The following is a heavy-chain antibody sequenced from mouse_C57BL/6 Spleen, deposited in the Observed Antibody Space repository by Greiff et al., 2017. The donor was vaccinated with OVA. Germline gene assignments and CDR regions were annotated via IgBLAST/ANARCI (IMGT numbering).Heavy chain of an antibody. CDR3: ARGEDYDGFDV. V-gene: IGHV3-6*01. CDR1: GYSITSGYY. CDR2: ISYDGSN. Sequence: EVQLQQSGPGLVKPSQSLSLTCSVTGYSITSGYYWNWIRQFPGNKLEWMGYISYDGSNNYNPSLKNRISITRDTSKNQFFLKLNSVTTEDTATYYCARGEDYDGFDVWGTGTTVTVSS. J-gene: IGHJ1*03. D-gene: IGHD2-4*01.